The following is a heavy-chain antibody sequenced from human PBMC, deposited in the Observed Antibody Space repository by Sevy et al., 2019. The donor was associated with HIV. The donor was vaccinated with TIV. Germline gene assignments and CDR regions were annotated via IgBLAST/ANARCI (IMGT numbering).Heavy chain of an antibody. V-gene: IGHV3-23*01. CDR2: LIGGGSRT. D-gene: IGHD2-15*01. J-gene: IGHJ6*02. Sequence: GGSLRLSCAASAFTFSRYDMHWVRQAPGKGLEWVSTLIGGGSRTYYADSVTGRFTISRDNSKNTLYLQMNSLRADDTAIYYCAKRRVQSGLSGGGANYGWDVCGHGTTVTVSS. CDR3: AKRRVQSGLSGGGANYGWDV. CDR1: AFTFSRYD.